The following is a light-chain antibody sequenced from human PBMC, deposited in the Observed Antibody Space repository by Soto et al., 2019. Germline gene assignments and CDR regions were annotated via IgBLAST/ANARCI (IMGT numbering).Light chain of an antibody. Sequence: VLTQSPGTLSLSPGERATLSCRASQSVSSSYLAWYQQKPGQAPRLLIYGTSSRATAIPDRFSGSGSGTDFTLTISRLEPEDFAVYYCQQYGSSSWTFGQGTKVDIK. CDR1: QSVSSSY. V-gene: IGKV3-20*01. J-gene: IGKJ1*01. CDR3: QQYGSSSWT. CDR2: GTS.